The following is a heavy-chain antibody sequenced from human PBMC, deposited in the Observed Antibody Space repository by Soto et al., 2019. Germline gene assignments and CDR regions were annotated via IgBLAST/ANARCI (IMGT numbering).Heavy chain of an antibody. J-gene: IGHJ4*02. Sequence: SETLSLTCTVSGDSISSYYWSWIRQPAGQGLEWIGRIYSSGTTNYNPSLKSRVTMSVDTSKNRFSLKLTSVTAADTAVYYCARVSRTAMVYYFDYWGQGTLVTVSS. D-gene: IGHD5-18*01. CDR2: IYSSGTT. CDR3: ARVSRTAMVYYFDY. CDR1: GDSISSYY. V-gene: IGHV4-4*07.